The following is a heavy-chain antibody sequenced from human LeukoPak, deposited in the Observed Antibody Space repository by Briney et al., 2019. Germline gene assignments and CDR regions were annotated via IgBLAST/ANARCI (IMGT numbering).Heavy chain of an antibody. V-gene: IGHV3-33*01. D-gene: IGHD3-10*01. CDR3: ARVHWGNYYLNAFDI. CDR2: TWYDGSNK. CDR1: GFTFSSYG. Sequence: GRSLRLSCAASGFTFSSYGMHWVRQAPGKGLEWVAVTWYDGSNKYYADSVKGRFTISRDNPKNTLYLQMNSLRVEDTAVYYCARVHWGNYYLNAFDIWGQGTMVTVSS. J-gene: IGHJ3*02.